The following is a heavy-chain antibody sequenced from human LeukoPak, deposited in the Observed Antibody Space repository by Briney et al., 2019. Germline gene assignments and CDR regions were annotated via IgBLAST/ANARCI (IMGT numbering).Heavy chain of an antibody. Sequence: ASVKVSCKASGYTFTSYDINWVRQATGQGLEWMGWMNPKSDNTGYAQKFQGRVTMTRNTSISTAYMELSSLRSEDTAVYYCARGPPYYDFWSGYLYYYYYGMDFWGQGTTVTVSS. CDR1: GYTFTSYD. V-gene: IGHV1-8*01. J-gene: IGHJ6*02. CDR2: MNPKSDNT. CDR3: ARGPPYYDFWSGYLYYYYYGMDF. D-gene: IGHD3-3*01.